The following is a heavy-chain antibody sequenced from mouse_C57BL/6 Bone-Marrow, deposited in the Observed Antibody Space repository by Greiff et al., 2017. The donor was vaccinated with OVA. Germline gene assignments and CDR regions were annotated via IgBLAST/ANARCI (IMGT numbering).Heavy chain of an antibody. V-gene: IGHV1-69*01. CDR1: GYTFTSYW. Sequence: QVQLKQPGAELVMPGASVKLSCKASGYTFTSYWMHWVKQRPGQGLEWIGEIDPSDSYTNYNQKFKGKSTLTVDKSSSTAYMQLSSLTSEDSAVDYCARGALRGFFAYWGQGTLVTVSA. D-gene: IGHD1-1*01. J-gene: IGHJ3*01. CDR2: IDPSDSYT. CDR3: ARGALRGFFAY.